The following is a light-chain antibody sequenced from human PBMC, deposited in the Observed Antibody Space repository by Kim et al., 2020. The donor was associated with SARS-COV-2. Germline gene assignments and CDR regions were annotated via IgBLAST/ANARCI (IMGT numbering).Light chain of an antibody. Sequence: LSACVGDRVTITRRASQIINTFLAWYQQKPGKAPDLLIYQASSLQIGVPSRFSGSGSGTEFTLTINSLQPDDFATYYCQHYIRFPYTLGQGTKLEIK. CDR2: QAS. CDR3: QHYIRFPYT. CDR1: QIINTF. J-gene: IGKJ2*01. V-gene: IGKV1-5*03.